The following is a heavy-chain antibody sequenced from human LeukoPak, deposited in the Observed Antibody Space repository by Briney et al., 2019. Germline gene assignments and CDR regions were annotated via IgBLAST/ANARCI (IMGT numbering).Heavy chain of an antibody. CDR3: ARAPMGTAAFY. CDR2: MNPVTGDA. V-gene: IGHV1-8*01. J-gene: IGHJ4*02. Sequence: ASVKVSCKASGYTFTNFDINWVQQAPGQGLEWMGWMNPVTGDAGSTQKFQGRVTLTRDTSISTAYMELSSLTSDDTAFYYCARAPMGTAAFYWGQGTLVTVSS. D-gene: IGHD2-2*01. CDR1: GYTFTNFD.